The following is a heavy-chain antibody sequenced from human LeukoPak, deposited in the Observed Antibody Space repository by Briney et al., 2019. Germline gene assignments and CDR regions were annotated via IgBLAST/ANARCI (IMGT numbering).Heavy chain of an antibody. Sequence: ASVKVSCKASGYTFTSYDINWVRQATGQGLEWMGWMNPNSGNTGYAQKLQGRVTMTTDTSTSTAYMELRSLRSDDTAVYYCARDGEPHARYYYYGMDVWGQGTTVTVSS. V-gene: IGHV1-8*01. J-gene: IGHJ6*02. CDR2: MNPNSGNT. CDR3: ARDGEPHARYYYYGMDV. D-gene: IGHD3-10*01. CDR1: GYTFTSYD.